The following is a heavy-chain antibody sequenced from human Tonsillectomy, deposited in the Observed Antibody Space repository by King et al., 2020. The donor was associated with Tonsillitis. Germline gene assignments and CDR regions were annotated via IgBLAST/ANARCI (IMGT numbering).Heavy chain of an antibody. J-gene: IGHJ6*02. V-gene: IGHV3-30*18. CDR1: GFDFSSHG. CDR2: IIYDGSNK. D-gene: IGHD4-11*01. Sequence: VQLVESGGGVVQPGKSLRLSCVASGFDFSSHGIHWVRQAPGKGLEWVAVIIYDGSNKYYADSVKGRFTISRDNSKNTVYLQMNSLRVEDTAVYFCAKEGYQYLIYYGMDGGGQGSTVTVSS. CDR3: AKEGYQYLIYYGMDG.